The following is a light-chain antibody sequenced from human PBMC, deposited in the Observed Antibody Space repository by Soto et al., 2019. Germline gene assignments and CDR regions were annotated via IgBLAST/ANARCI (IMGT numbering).Light chain of an antibody. J-gene: IGLJ2*01. CDR1: SSDVGGHNY. V-gene: IGLV2-14*03. CDR3: SSYADSSTVV. Sequence: QSVLTQVASVSASPGQSITISCTGTSSDVGGHNYVSWYQQHPGKAPKLMIYNVDYRPSGVSNRFSGSKSGNTASLTTSGLQADDEAYYYCSSYADSSTVVFGGGTKVTVL. CDR2: NVD.